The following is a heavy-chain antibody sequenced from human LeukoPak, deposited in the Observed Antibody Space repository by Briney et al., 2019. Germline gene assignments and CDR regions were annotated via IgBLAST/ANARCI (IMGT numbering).Heavy chain of an antibody. CDR3: ARDRSSLRIPGDAFDI. V-gene: IGHV1-46*01. D-gene: IGHD6-6*01. CDR2: INPSGGST. Sequence: ASAKVSCKASGYTFTSYYMHWVRQAPGQGLEWMGIINPSGGSTSYAQKFQGRVTMTRDMSTSTVYMELSSLRSEDTAVYYCARDRSSLRIPGDAFDIWGQGTMVTVSS. CDR1: GYTFTSYY. J-gene: IGHJ3*02.